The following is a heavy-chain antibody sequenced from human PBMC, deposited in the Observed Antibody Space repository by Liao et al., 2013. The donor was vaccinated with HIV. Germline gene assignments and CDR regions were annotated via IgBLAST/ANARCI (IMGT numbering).Heavy chain of an antibody. CDR3: ARLGIAAASYFDY. CDR2: IYYSGST. CDR1: GGSISSSSYY. J-gene: IGHJ4*02. V-gene: IGHV4-39*07. Sequence: QVQLQQWGAGLLKPSETLSLTCTVSGGSISSSSYYWGWIRQPPGKGLEWIGSIYYSGSTYYNPSLKSRVTISVDTSKNQFSLKLSSVTAADTAVYYCARLGIAAASYFDYWGQGTLVTVSS. D-gene: IGHD6-13*01.